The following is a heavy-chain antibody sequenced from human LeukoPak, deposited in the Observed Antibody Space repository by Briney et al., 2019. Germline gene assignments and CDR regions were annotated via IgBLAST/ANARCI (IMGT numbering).Heavy chain of an antibody. CDR3: ANEAFMTETDAFDV. V-gene: IGHV3-30*02. D-gene: IGHD3-16*01. J-gene: IGHJ3*01. CDR1: GFTFSTYG. CDR2: IRYDGTHK. Sequence: GGSLSLSCAASGFTFSTYGMHWVRQAPGKGLEWVAFIRYDGTHKYYADSVRGRFTISRDNPKNTLFLQMDTLRAEDTAVYYCANEAFMTETDAFDVWGQGTMVTVSS.